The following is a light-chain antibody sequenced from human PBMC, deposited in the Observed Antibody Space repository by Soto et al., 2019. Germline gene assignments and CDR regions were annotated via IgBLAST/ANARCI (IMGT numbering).Light chain of an antibody. CDR2: EVS. J-gene: IGLJ1*01. V-gene: IGLV2-14*01. CDR1: SSDIGGYNY. CDR3: SSYTTSSTLV. Sequence: QSVLAHSASVSASPGQSITISCTGSSSDIGGYNYVSWYQQHPDKAPKLMIYEVSNRPSGVSDRFSGSKSGNTASLTIAGLRPEDGADYYCSSYTTSSTLVFGTGTKVTVL.